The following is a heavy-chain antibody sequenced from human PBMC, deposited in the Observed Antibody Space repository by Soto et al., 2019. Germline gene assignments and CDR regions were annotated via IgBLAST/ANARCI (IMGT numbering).Heavy chain of an antibody. CDR2: IIPIFGTA. CDR1: GGTFSSYA. J-gene: IGHJ6*02. CDR3: ARGIVAPITYYYYGMDV. Sequence: GASVKVSCKASGGTFSSYAISWVRQAPGQGLEWMGGIIPIFGTANYAQKFQGRVTITADESTSTAYMELSSLRSEDTAVYYCARGIVAPITYYYYGMDVWGQGTTVTVYS. D-gene: IGHD5-12*01. V-gene: IGHV1-69*13.